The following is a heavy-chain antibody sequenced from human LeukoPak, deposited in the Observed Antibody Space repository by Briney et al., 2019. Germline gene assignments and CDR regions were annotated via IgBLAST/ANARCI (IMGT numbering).Heavy chain of an antibody. CDR1: GGTFSSYA. V-gene: IGHV1-69*13. D-gene: IGHD6-13*01. Sequence: ASVKVSCKASGGTFSSYAISWVRRAPGQGLEWMGGIIPIFGTANYAQKFQGRVTITADESTSTAYMELSSLRSEDTAVYYCARGSSWEANAFDIWGQGTMVTVSS. CDR2: IIPIFGTA. CDR3: ARGSSWEANAFDI. J-gene: IGHJ3*02.